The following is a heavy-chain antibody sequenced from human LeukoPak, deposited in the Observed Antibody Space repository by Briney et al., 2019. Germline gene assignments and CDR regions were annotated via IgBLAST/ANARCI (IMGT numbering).Heavy chain of an antibody. CDR2: ISSSSSYI. CDR3: ARDQGSTAMDTFDY. CDR1: GFTFSSYS. V-gene: IGHV3-21*01. D-gene: IGHD5-18*01. J-gene: IGHJ4*02. Sequence: PGGSLRLSCAASGFTFSSYSMNWVRQAPGKGLEWVSSISSSSSYIYYADSVKGRFTISRDNAKNSLYLQMNSLRAEGTAVYYCARDQGSTAMDTFDYWGQGTLVTVSS.